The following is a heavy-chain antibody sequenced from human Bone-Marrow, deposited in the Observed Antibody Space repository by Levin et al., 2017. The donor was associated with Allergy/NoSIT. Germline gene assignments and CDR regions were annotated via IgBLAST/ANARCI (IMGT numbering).Heavy chain of an antibody. J-gene: IGHJ6*02. CDR2: FDPEDGEA. CDR1: GYTPTELS. D-gene: IGHD2-2*01. Sequence: PGASVKVSCKVSGYTPTELSIHWVRQAPGRGLEWMGGFDPEDGEALYAQQFQGRVTMTEDTSTDTDYLEVRNLRSEDTAVYYCVTSTLPYESPGGMDVWGQGTTVTVSS. V-gene: IGHV1-24*01. CDR3: VTSTLPYESPGGMDV.